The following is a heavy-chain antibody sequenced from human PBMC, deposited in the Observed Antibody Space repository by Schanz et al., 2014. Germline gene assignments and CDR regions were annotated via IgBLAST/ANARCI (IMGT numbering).Heavy chain of an antibody. Sequence: EVQLVESGGGLVKPGGSLRLSCAASGFGFSSYWMHWVRQVPGKGLVWVSRIKSDGSSTSYADSVKGRFTISRDNAKNTLYLQMNSLRAEDTAVYYCARPALWFGDNCFDPWGQGTLVTVSS. J-gene: IGHJ5*02. CDR1: GFGFSSYW. D-gene: IGHD3-10*01. CDR2: IKSDGSST. V-gene: IGHV3-74*02. CDR3: ARPALWFGDNCFDP.